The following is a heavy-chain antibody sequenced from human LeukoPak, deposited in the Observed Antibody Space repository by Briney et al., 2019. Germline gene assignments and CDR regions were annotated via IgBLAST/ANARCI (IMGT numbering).Heavy chain of an antibody. CDR3: ARVGRGGMATPTFDS. CDR2: VYYSGSA. CDR1: GGSISSDSYY. Sequence: PSETLSLTCTVSGGSISSDSYYWGWIRQPPGKGLEFIGSVYYSGSAYYNPSLKRRVTISVDTYKKQFSLKLSSVTAADTAVYYCARVGRGGMATPTFDSWGQGTLVTVSS. J-gene: IGHJ4*02. D-gene: IGHD5-24*01. V-gene: IGHV4-39*01.